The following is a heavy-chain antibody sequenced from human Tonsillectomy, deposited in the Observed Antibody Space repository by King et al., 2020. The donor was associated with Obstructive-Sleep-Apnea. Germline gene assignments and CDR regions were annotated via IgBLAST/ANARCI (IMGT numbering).Heavy chain of an antibody. D-gene: IGHD4/OR15-4a*01. CDR2: IYYSGST. Sequence: VQLQESGPGLVKPSQTLSLTCTVSGGSISSGGYYWSWIRQHPGKGLEWIGYIYYSGSTYYNPSLKSRVTILVDTSKNQLSLKLSSVTAADTAVYYCARAPLVLQSFDYWGQGTLVTVSS. J-gene: IGHJ4*02. CDR1: GGSISSGGYY. V-gene: IGHV4-31*03. CDR3: ARAPLVLQSFDY.